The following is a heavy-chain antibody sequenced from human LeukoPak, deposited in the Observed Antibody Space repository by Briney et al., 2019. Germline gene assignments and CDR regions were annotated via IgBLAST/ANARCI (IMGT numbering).Heavy chain of an antibody. CDR1: GYTFTSYD. CDR2: MNPNSGNT. D-gene: IGHD2-15*01. CDR3: ARGRKARNCSGGSCYLFDY. J-gene: IGHJ4*02. Sequence: ASVKVSCKASGYTFTSYDINWVRQATGQGLEWMGWMNPNSGNTGYAQKFQGRVTMTRNTSISTAYMELSSLRSEDTAVYYCARGRKARNCSGGSCYLFDYWGQGTLVTVSS. V-gene: IGHV1-8*01.